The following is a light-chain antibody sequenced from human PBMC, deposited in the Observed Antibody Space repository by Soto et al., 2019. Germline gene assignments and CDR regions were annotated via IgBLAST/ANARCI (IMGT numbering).Light chain of an antibody. Sequence: EIVLTQSPATLSLSPGERAILSCRASQSVSTFFAWYQQKPGQAPRLLIYDASERATGIPARFSGSGSGTDFTLTINSLEPEDLAVYYCQHRFNWPLTFGGGTTVELK. CDR3: QHRFNWPLT. CDR1: QSVSTF. V-gene: IGKV3-11*01. J-gene: IGKJ4*01. CDR2: DAS.